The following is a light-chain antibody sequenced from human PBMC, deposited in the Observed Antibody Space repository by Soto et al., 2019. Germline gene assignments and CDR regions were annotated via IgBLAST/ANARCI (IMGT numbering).Light chain of an antibody. CDR3: LQHNSYPRT. CDR1: QGISNY. V-gene: IGKV1-17*03. J-gene: IGKJ4*01. Sequence: DVQMTQSPSAVSASVGDRVNITCRASQGISNYLAWFQQKPGKVPKRLIYTTSTLQSGVPSRFTGSRSGTEFTLTISSLQHEDIATYYCLQHNSYPRTFGGGTKVDIK. CDR2: TTS.